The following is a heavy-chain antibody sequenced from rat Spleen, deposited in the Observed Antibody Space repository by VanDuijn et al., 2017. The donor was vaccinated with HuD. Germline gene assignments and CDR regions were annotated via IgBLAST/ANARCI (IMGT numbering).Heavy chain of an antibody. J-gene: IGHJ4*01. V-gene: IGHV5-25*01. CDR1: GFTFNDYY. CDR2: ITSGGSNT. CDR3: ASLMYTPDYLGVMDA. D-gene: IGHD1-6*01. Sequence: EVQLVESGGGLVQPGGSMTLSCAVSGFTFNDYYMAWVRQAPRKGLEWVAPITSGGSNTYYPDSVKGRFTISRNNAKSTLYLQMDSLRSEATATYYCASLMYTPDYLGVMDAWGQGVSVTVSS.